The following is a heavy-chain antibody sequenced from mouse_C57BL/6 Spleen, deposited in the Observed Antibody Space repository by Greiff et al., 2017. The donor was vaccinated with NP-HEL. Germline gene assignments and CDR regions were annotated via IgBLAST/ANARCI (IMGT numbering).Heavy chain of an antibody. J-gene: IGHJ2*01. Sequence: EVKLVESGGDLVKPGGSLKLSCAASGFTFSSYGMSWVRQTPDKRLEWVATISSGGSYTYYPDSVKGRFTIPRDNAKNTLYLQMSSLKSEDTAMYYCARQDYYYGSSYVGYYFDYWGQGTTLTVSS. CDR2: ISSGGSYT. V-gene: IGHV5-6*01. CDR1: GFTFSSYG. D-gene: IGHD1-1*01. CDR3: ARQDYYYGSSYVGYYFDY.